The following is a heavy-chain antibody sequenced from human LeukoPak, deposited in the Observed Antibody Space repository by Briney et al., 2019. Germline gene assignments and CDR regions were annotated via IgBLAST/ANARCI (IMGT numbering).Heavy chain of an antibody. V-gene: IGHV3-9*01. CDR3: AKGTPISRFSPGDV. Sequence: GRSLRLSCAASGFTFDDYAMHWVRQAPGKGLEWVSHISWNSATTGYADSVKGRFTISRDNAKNSLYLQMNSLRPEDTALYYCAKGTPISRFSPGDVWGQGTTVTVSS. CDR2: ISWNSATT. CDR1: GFTFDDYA. J-gene: IGHJ6*02. D-gene: IGHD1-14*01.